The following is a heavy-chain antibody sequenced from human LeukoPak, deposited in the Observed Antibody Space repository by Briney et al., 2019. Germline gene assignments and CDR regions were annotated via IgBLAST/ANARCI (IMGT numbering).Heavy chain of an antibody. CDR2: MNPNSGNT. CDR3: ARSPGLDTAVVNRP. CDR1: GYTFTSYD. J-gene: IGHJ5*02. D-gene: IGHD5-18*01. V-gene: IGHV1-8*01. Sequence: GASVKVSCKASGYTFTSYDINWVRQATGQGLEWMGWMNPNSGNTGYAQKFQGRVTMTRNTSICTAYMELSSLRSEDTAVYYCARSPGLDTAVVNRPWGQGTLITVSS.